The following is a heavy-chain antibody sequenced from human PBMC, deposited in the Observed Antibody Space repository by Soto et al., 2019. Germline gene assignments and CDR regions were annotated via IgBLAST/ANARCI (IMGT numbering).Heavy chain of an antibody. V-gene: IGHV1-46*03. CDR2: INPSGGST. J-gene: IGHJ4*02. D-gene: IGHD1-26*01. Sequence: QVQLVQSGAEVKKPGASVKVSCKASGYTFTSYYMHWVRQAPGQGLEWMGIINPSGGSTSYAQKFQGRGTMNRDTSTSTVDMELSSLRSEDTAVYYCASETSGTQRGIDYWGQGTLVTVSS. CDR3: ASETSGTQRGIDY. CDR1: GYTFTSYY.